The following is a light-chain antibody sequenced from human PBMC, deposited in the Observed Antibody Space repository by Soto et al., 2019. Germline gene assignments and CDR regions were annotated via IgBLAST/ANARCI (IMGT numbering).Light chain of an antibody. CDR1: RSLLHSNEHNY. J-gene: IGKJ4*01. V-gene: IGKV2-28*01. CDR2: LGS. Sequence: DIVMTQSPLSLPVIPGEPASISCRSSRSLLHSNEHNYLDWCLQKPGQSPHLLIYLGSNRASGVPDRFSGSGPGTDFTLKISGLEAEDAGVYYCMKALQTFGGGTKVEIK. CDR3: MKALQT.